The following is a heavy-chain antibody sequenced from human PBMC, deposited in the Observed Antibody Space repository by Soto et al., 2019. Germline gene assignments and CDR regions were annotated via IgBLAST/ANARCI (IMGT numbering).Heavy chain of an antibody. CDR1: GGSISSYY. V-gene: IGHV4-59*08. CDR2: IYYSGST. D-gene: IGHD6-13*01. CDR3: AGHEPYSSSWYFDY. Sequence: QVQLQESGPGLVKPSETLSLTCTVSGGSISSYYWSWIRQPPGKGLEWIGYIYYSGSTNYNPSLKSRVTISVDTSKNQFSLKLSSVTAADPAVYYCAGHEPYSSSWYFDYWGQGTLVTVSS. J-gene: IGHJ4*02.